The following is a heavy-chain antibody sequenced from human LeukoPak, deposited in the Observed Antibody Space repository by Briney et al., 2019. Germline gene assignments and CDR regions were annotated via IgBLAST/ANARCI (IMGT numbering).Heavy chain of an antibody. J-gene: IGHJ4*02. D-gene: IGHD3-22*01. Sequence: QAGGSLRLSCAAFGCTVSSNYMSWVRQAPGKGLEWVSVIYSGGSTYYADSVKGRFTISRDNSKNTLYLQMNSLRAEDTAVYYCARGVNYYDSSGYYYPAPFAYWGQGTLVTVSS. V-gene: IGHV3-53*01. CDR3: ARGVNYYDSSGYYYPAPFAY. CDR1: GCTVSSNY. CDR2: IYSGGST.